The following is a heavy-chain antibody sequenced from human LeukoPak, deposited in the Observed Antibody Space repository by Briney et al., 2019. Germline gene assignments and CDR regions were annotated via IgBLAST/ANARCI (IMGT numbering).Heavy chain of an antibody. V-gene: IGHV3-74*01. CDR3: ARETYDILTGRGAFDL. CDR1: GFTFSNYW. J-gene: IGHJ3*01. D-gene: IGHD3-9*01. CDR2: INSDGINT. Sequence: GGSLRLSCAASGFTFSNYWMHWVRQAPGKGLVWVSRINSDGINTSYADSVKGRFTISRDNAKNTLNLQMNSLRAEDTAVYFCARETYDILTGRGAFDLWGQGTMVTVSS.